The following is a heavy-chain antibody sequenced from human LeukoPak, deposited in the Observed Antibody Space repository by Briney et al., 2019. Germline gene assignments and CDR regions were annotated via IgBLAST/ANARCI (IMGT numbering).Heavy chain of an antibody. CDR2: MNPNSGNT. CDR1: GYTFTSYD. D-gene: IGHD3-22*01. Sequence: ASVKVFCKASGYTFTSYDINWVRQATGQGLEWMGWMNPNSGNTGYAQKFQGRVTMTRNTSISTAYMELSSLRSEDTAVYYCARGPRRDYYDSSGYYWGQGTLVTVSS. CDR3: ARGPRRDYYDSSGYY. V-gene: IGHV1-8*01. J-gene: IGHJ4*02.